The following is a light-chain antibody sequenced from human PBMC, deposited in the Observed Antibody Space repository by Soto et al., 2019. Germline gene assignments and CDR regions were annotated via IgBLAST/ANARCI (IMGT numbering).Light chain of an antibody. CDR1: QFASSKS. CDR2: DTS. Sequence: EIVLTQSPGTLSLSPGESATLLCRASQFASSKSLAWYQQKPGQAPRLLIFDTSTRATGIPDRFSGSGSGTDFTLTITPLEPEDFAVYFCQQYDTSPITFGQGTRLDIK. J-gene: IGKJ5*01. CDR3: QQYDTSPIT. V-gene: IGKV3-20*01.